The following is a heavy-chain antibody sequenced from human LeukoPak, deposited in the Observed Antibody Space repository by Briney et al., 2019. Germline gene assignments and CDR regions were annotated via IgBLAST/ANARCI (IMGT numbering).Heavy chain of an antibody. CDR2: ISSDGGST. V-gene: IGHV3-64*05. J-gene: IGHJ4*02. D-gene: IGHD4-23*01. CDR1: GFTISSYA. CDR3: VKDRWVDY. Sequence: GGSLRLSCSVSGFTISSYAMHWVRQAPGKGLEYVSSISSDGGSTFYADSVKGRFTISRDNSKNTLSVQMSSLRAEDTAVYYCVKDRWVDYWGQGTLVTVSS.